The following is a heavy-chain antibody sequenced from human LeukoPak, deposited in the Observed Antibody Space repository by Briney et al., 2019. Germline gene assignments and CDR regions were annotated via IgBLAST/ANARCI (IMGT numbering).Heavy chain of an antibody. Sequence: SETLSLTCTVSGGSISSSSYYWGWIRQPPGKGLEWIGSIYYSGSTYYNPSLKSRVTISVDTSKNQFSLKLSSVTAADTAVYYCAADGYYYDSSGRNWGQGTLVTVSS. CDR1: GGSISSSSYY. J-gene: IGHJ4*02. V-gene: IGHV4-39*07. D-gene: IGHD3-22*01. CDR3: AADGYYYDSSGRN. CDR2: IYYSGST.